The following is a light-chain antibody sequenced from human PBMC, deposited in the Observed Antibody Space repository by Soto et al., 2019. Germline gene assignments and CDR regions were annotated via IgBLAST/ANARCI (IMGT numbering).Light chain of an antibody. Sequence: EMVMTQSPATLSVSPGEIATLSFSSSQSVSSKLAWYQQKPGQAPRLLIYDTSTRATGIPARFSGSGSGTEFTLTISSLQSEDFAVYYCQQYSNWPPITFGQGTRLEIK. CDR3: QQYSNWPPIT. CDR1: QSVSSK. CDR2: DTS. J-gene: IGKJ5*01. V-gene: IGKV3-15*01.